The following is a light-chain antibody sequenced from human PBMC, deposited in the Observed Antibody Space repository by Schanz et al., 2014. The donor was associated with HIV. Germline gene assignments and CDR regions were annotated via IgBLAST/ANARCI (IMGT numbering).Light chain of an antibody. Sequence: QSVLTQPPSVSGAPGQRVTISCTGGSSNLGTNFQVHWYQQLPGTAPKLLIYNNNIRPSGVPDRFSGSKSGTSASLAISGLRSEDEADYYCAAWDDSLSVVVFGGGTKVTV. V-gene: IGLV1-47*02. CDR2: NNN. J-gene: IGLJ2*01. CDR3: AAWDDSLSVVV. CDR1: SSNLGTNF.